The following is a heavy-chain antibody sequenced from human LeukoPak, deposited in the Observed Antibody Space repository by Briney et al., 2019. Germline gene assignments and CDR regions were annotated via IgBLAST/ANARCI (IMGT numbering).Heavy chain of an antibody. D-gene: IGHD4-23*01. Sequence: PSETLSLTCAVYGGSFSGYYWSWIRQPPGKGLEWIGEINHSGSTNYNPSLKSRVTISVDTSKNQFSLKLSSVTAADTAVYYCARGNVYGGPIFDYWGQGTLVTVSS. CDR3: ARGNVYGGPIFDY. V-gene: IGHV4-34*01. CDR1: GGSFSGYY. CDR2: INHSGST. J-gene: IGHJ4*02.